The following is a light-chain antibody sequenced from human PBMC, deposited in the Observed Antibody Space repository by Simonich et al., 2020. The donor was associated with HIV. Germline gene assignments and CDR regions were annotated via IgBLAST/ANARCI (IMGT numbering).Light chain of an antibody. CDR3: AAWDDSLSGRV. CDR2: EVS. V-gene: IGLV2-8*01. Sequence: SALTQPPSASGSPGQSVTISCTGPGSDVGGYNYVSCYQQPPGKAPKLMIYEVSKRPSGVPDRFSGSKSGNRASLTVSGLQAEDEADYYCAAWDDSLSGRVFGGGTKLTVL. CDR1: GSDVGGYNY. J-gene: IGLJ3*02.